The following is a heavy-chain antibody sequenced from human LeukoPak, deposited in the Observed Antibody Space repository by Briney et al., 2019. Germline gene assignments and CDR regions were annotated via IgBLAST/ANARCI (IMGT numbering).Heavy chain of an antibody. D-gene: IGHD2-2*01. CDR1: GWSFNDYY. Sequence: SETLSLTCAVNGWSFNDYYWNWIRQPPGKGLEWIGEINARGDTSFNPSLKSRVTISVDTSESQFSLRLTSMIAADTAVYYCARGQVPAARGYNWFDPWGQGTLVTVSS. CDR2: INARGDT. J-gene: IGHJ5*02. CDR3: ARGQVPAARGYNWFDP. V-gene: IGHV4-34*01.